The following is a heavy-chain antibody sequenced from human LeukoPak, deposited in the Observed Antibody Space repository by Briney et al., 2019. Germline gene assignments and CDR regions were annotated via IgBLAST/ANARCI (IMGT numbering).Heavy chain of an antibody. CDR2: IKQDGSEK. J-gene: IGHJ5*02. CDR1: GFTFSSYW. V-gene: IGHV3-7*03. Sequence: GGSLRLSCAASGFTFSSYWMSWVRQAPGKGLEWVANIKQDGSEKYYVDSVKGRFTISRDNAKNSLYLQMNSLRAEGTAVYYCARDVLTDYPNWFDPWGQGTLVTVSS. D-gene: IGHD3-9*01. CDR3: ARDVLTDYPNWFDP.